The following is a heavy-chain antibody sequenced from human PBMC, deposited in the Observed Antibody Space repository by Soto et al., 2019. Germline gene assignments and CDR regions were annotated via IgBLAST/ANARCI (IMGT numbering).Heavy chain of an antibody. V-gene: IGHV3-33*01. CDR3: ARDLVVNGRGGGMDV. CDR2: IWYDGSNK. J-gene: IGHJ6*02. CDR1: GFTFSSYG. Sequence: QVQLVESGGGVVQPGRSLRLSCAASGFTFSSYGMHWVRQAPGKGLEWVAVIWYDGSNKYYADSVKGRFTISRDNSKNTLYLQMNSLRAEDTAVYYCARDLVVNGRGGGMDVWGQGTTVTVSS. D-gene: IGHD2-15*01.